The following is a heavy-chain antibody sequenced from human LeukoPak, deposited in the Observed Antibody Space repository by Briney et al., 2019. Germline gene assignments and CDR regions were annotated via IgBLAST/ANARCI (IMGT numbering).Heavy chain of an antibody. CDR1: GFTFNRYW. CDR3: ARDSSKWYYDY. J-gene: IGHJ4*02. V-gene: IGHV3-74*01. CDR2: INSDGSGT. Sequence: GGSLRLSCAASGFTFNRYWMHGVRHAPGKGLVWVSRINSDGSGTSYADSVKGRFTISRDNAKNTLYLQMNSLRDEDTAVYYCARDSSKWYYDYWGQGTLVTVSS. D-gene: IGHD2-2*01.